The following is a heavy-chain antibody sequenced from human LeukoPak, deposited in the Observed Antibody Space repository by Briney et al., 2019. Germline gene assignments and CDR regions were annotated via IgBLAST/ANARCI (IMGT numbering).Heavy chain of an antibody. Sequence: RRRSLRLSCAAAGFTFTNIAVSWVSQAPGRGLEWVSAGGSGGGTYYADSVKGRFTICRDNSENTLSLQMNSLRVEDTAVYYCASRTWTGAGYYAFDIWGQGTMVTVSS. CDR1: GFTFTNIA. CDR3: ASRTWTGAGYYAFDI. D-gene: IGHD3/OR15-3a*01. J-gene: IGHJ3*02. CDR2: GGSGGGT. V-gene: IGHV3-23*01.